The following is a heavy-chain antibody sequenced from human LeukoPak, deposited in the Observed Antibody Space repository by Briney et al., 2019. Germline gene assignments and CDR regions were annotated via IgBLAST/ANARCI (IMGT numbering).Heavy chain of an antibody. CDR1: GYTFTSNY. CDR3: ARDYTGTYYYDSSGYRYDY. J-gene: IGHJ4*02. V-gene: IGHV1-46*01. CDR2: ISPSGGST. Sequence: ASVKVSCKAFGYTFTSNYMHWVRQAPGQGPEWMGVISPSGGSTTYAQKFQGRVTMTTDTSTSTAYMELRSLRSDDTAVYYCARDYTGTYYYDSSGYRYDYWGQGTLVTVSS. D-gene: IGHD3-22*01.